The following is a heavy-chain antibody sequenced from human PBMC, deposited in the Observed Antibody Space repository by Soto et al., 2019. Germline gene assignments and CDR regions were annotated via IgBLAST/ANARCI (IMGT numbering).Heavy chain of an antibody. CDR3: ANGAENDGATSYYYYMDV. D-gene: IGHD1-1*01. J-gene: IGHJ6*03. CDR1: GFTFSSYA. CDR2: ISGSGGST. V-gene: IGHV3-23*01. Sequence: GGSLRLSCAASGFTFSSYAMSWVRQAPGKGLEWVSAISGSGGSTYYADSVKGRFTISRDNSKNTLYLQMNSLRAEDTAVYYCANGAENDGATSYYYYMDVWGKGTTVTVSS.